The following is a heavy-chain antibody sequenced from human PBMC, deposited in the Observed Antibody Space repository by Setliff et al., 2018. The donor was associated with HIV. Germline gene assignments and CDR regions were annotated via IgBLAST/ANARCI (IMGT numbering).Heavy chain of an antibody. CDR1: PVSISSTSYY. J-gene: IGHJ6*03. D-gene: IGHD6-19*01. CDR3: ARVITREGLVRYYYYYHMDV. CDR2: INHSGST. V-gene: IGHV4-39*07. Sequence: PSETLSLTCTVSPVSISSTSYYWVWIRQPPGRGLEWIGEINHSGSTNYNPSRKSRVTIPVDTSKNQFSLKLSSVTAADTAVYYCARVITREGLVRYYYYYHMDVWGKGTTVTVSS.